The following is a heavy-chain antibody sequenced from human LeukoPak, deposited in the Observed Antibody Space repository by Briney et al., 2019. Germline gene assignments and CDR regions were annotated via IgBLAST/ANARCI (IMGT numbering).Heavy chain of an antibody. J-gene: IGHJ3*01. D-gene: IGHD6-13*01. CDR1: GYTFTSYG. CDR3: ARDARGAAAADDAFDL. V-gene: IGHV1-18*01. Sequence: ASVKVSCKASGYTFTSYGISWVRQAPGQGLEWMGWISAYNGNTNYAQKLQGRVTMTRDASLSTAYMELSSLRSEDTAMYYCARDARGAAAADDAFDLWGQGTVVTVSS. CDR2: ISAYNGNT.